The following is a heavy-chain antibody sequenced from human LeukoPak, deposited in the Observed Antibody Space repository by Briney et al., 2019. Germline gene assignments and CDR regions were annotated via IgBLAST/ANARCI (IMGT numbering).Heavy chain of an antibody. J-gene: IGHJ3*02. CDR1: GGSISSGGYS. V-gene: IGHV4-30-2*01. CDR3: ARAAGGADAFDI. D-gene: IGHD3-16*01. Sequence: SQTLSLTCAVSGGSISSGGYSWSWIGQPPGKGLEWIGYIYHSGSTYYNPSLKSRVTISVDRSKNQFSLKLSSVTAADTAVYYCARAAGGADAFDIWGQGTMVTVSS. CDR2: IYHSGST.